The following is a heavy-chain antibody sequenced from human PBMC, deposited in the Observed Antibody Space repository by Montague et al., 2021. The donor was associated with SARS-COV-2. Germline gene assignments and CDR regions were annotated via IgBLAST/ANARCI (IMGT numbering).Heavy chain of an antibody. CDR2: VYDSGST. D-gene: IGHD6-13*01. Sequence: SETLSLTCTVSGGSINNYYWSWIRQSPDKGLEWIGYVYDSGSTNYNPSLKSRVTISIDTSKSQFSLKLSSVTAADTAVYYCARHWPYLAAAGYVWFDPWGRGTLVIVSS. CDR3: ARHWPYLAAAGYVWFDP. CDR1: GGSINNYY. J-gene: IGHJ5*02. V-gene: IGHV4-59*08.